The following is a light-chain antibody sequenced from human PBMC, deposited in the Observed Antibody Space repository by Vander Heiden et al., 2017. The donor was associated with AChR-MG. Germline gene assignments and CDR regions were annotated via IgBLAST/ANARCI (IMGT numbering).Light chain of an antibody. J-gene: IGLJ2*01. CDR3: AAWDDGRKAPV. V-gene: IGLV1-44*01. Sequence: SVLPHALSATATTRQRLYISCSGNSSNIGGNSVDWCQQLPGTAPKLLMYNNIRRRAGVPDRFSGSKSAASGALAINSLQAEDEADYDGAAWDDGRKAPVFGGGTKL. CDR1: SSNIGGNS. CDR2: NNI.